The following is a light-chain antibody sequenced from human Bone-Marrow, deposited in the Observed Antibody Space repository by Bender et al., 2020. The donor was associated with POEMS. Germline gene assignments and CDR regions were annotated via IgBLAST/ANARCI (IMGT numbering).Light chain of an antibody. V-gene: IGLV1-40*01. CDR3: QSYDSSLSGVV. CDR1: SSNIGAGSD. J-gene: IGLJ2*01. CDR2: VNN. Sequence: QSVLTQPPSVSGAPGQRVTISCTGSSSNIGAGSDVHWYQQLPGTAPKLLIYVNNNRPSGVPDRFSGSNSGNSASLAITGLQAEDEADYYCQSYDSSLSGVVFGGGTKLTVL.